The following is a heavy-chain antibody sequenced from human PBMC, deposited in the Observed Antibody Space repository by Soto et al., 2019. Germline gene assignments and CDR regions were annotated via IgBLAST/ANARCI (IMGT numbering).Heavy chain of an antibody. CDR2: IKQDGSEK. J-gene: IGHJ4*02. CDR1: GFTFSSYC. CDR3: ARTYYHDY. V-gene: IGHV3-7*01. D-gene: IGHD3-10*01. Sequence: EVQLVESGGGLVQPGGSLRLSCAASGFTFSSYCMSWVRQAPGKGLEWVANIKQDGSEKYYVDSVKGRFTISRDNAKNSLYLQMNSLRAEDTAVYYCARTYYHDYLGQGTLVTVSS.